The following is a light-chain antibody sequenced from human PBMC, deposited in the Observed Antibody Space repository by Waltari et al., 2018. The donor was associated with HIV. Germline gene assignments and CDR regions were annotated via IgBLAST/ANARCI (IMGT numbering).Light chain of an antibody. J-gene: IGLJ2*01. CDR2: GNS. V-gene: IGLV1-40*01. Sequence: QSVLTQPPSASGAPGQRVTISCTGSSSNIGAGHDVHWYQQLPGTAPKLLIYGNSNRPSGVPDRFSGSKSGTSASLAITGLQAEDEADYYCQSYDSSLSGSVVFGGGTKLTVL. CDR3: QSYDSSLSGSVV. CDR1: SSNIGAGHD.